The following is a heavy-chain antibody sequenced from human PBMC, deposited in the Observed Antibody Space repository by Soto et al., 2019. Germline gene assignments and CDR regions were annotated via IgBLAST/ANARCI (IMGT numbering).Heavy chain of an antibody. CDR1: GFTFSSYA. J-gene: IGHJ4*02. CDR3: AKGRGYCSSTSCSPQYSDY. D-gene: IGHD2-2*01. V-gene: IGHV3-23*01. Sequence: GSLRLSCAASGFTFSSYAMSWVRQASGKGLEWVSAISGSGGSTYYADSVKGRFTISRDNSKNTLYLQMNSLRAEDTAVYYCAKGRGYCSSTSCSPQYSDYWGQGTLVTVSS. CDR2: ISGSGGST.